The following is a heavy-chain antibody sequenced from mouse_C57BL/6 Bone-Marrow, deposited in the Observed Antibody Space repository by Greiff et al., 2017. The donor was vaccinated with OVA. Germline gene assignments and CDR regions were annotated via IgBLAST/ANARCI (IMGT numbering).Heavy chain of an antibody. J-gene: IGHJ1*03. CDR1: GYSFTDYN. CDR3: AFYYGSSYRYFDV. Sequence: VQLQQSGPELVKPGASVKISCKASGYSFTDYNMNWVKQSNGKSLEWIGLINPNYGTTSYNQKFKGKATLTVDQSSSTAYMQLNSLKSEDSAVYYCAFYYGSSYRYFDVWGTGTTVTVSS. CDR2: INPNYGTT. D-gene: IGHD1-1*01. V-gene: IGHV1-39*01.